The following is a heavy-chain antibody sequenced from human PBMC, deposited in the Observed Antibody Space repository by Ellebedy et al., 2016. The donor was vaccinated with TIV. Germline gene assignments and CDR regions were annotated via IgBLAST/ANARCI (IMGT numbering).Heavy chain of an antibody. CDR2: ISRSGDST. V-gene: IGHV3-23*01. D-gene: IGHD4-11*01. Sequence: GESLKISXAASGFPFSSYAMSWVRQAPGKGLDWGSVISRSGDSTWSADSVKGRFTISRDNSKNTLYLQMDSLRAEDTAVYYCAKARSTVTTPLDYWGQGTLVTVSS. CDR3: AKARSTVTTPLDY. J-gene: IGHJ4*02. CDR1: GFPFSSYA.